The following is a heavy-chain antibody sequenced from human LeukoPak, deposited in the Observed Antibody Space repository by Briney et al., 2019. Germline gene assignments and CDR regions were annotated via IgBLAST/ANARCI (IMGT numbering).Heavy chain of an antibody. CDR2: ISSSGSTI. Sequence: GGSLRLSCAASGFTFSDYYMSWIRQAPGKGLEWVSYISSSGSTIYYADSVKGRFTISRDNAKNSLYLQMNSLRAEDTAVYYCARVPNRSLYYYYGMDVWGQGTTVTVSS. CDR1: GFTFSDYY. CDR3: ARVPNRSLYYYYGMDV. V-gene: IGHV3-11*01. J-gene: IGHJ6*02.